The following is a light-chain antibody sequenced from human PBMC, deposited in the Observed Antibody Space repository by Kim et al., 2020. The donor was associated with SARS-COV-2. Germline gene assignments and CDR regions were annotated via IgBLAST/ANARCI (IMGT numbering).Light chain of an antibody. CDR1: SGSIASNY. V-gene: IGLV6-57*03. Sequence: TVTISCTHSSGSIASNYGQWYQQRPGSAPTTVIYEDNQRPSGVPDRFSGSIDSSSNSASLTISGLKTEDEADYYCQSYDSSTNWVFGGGTKLTVL. CDR2: EDN. J-gene: IGLJ3*02. CDR3: QSYDSSTNWV.